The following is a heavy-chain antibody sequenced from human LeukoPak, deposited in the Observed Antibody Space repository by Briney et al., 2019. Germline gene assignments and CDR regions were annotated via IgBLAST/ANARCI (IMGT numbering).Heavy chain of an antibody. CDR2: IYYSGSA. Sequence: SETLSLTCTVSGGSISSYYWSWIRQPLGKGLEWIGYIYYSGSANYNPSLKSRVTISVDTSKNQFSLKLSSVTAADTAVYYCARGFGVVTAISNYYYMDVWGKGTTVTVSS. CDR3: ARGFGVVTAISNYYYMDV. J-gene: IGHJ6*03. V-gene: IGHV4-59*01. CDR1: GGSISSYY. D-gene: IGHD2-21*02.